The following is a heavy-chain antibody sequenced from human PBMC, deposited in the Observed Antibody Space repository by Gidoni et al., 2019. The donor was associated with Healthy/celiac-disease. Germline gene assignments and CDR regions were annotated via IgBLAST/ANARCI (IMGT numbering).Heavy chain of an antibody. CDR1: GGSFSGYY. D-gene: IGHD4-17*01. V-gene: IGHV4-34*01. J-gene: IGHJ3*02. CDR3: ARDYGDYKGYAFDI. CDR2: INHSGST. Sequence: QVQLQQWGAGLLKPSETLSLTCAVYGGSFSGYYWSWIRQPPGKGLEWIGEINHSGSTNYNPSLKSRVTISVDTSKNQFSLKLSSVTAADTAVYYCARDYGDYKGYAFDIWGQGTMVTVSS.